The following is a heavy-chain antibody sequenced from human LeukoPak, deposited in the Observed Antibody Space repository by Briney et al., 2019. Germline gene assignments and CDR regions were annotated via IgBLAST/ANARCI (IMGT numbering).Heavy chain of an antibody. J-gene: IGHJ4*02. CDR2: ISSSRTYI. V-gene: IGHV3-21*01. CDR3: ARRARFGELLPEEIDY. Sequence: GGSLRLSCAASGFSFSSYNMNWVRQAPGKVLEWVSSISSSRTYIYYADSVKGRFTISRDNAKNMLYLQMNSLRAEDTAVYYCARRARFGELLPEEIDYWGQGTLVTVSS. D-gene: IGHD3-10*01. CDR1: GFSFSSYN.